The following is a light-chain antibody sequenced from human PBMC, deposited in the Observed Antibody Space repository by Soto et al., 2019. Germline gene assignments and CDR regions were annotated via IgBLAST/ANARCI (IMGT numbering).Light chain of an antibody. CDR2: WAS. Sequence: DIVMTQSPDSLAVSLGERATINCKSSQSVLYNSDNKHYLAWYQQKPGQPPKLLIYWASTRDSGVPDRFSGSGSGADFTLTISSLQAEDVAVYYCQQYYTTLTFGGGTKVEIK. CDR3: QQYYTTLT. CDR1: QSVLYNSDNKHY. V-gene: IGKV4-1*01. J-gene: IGKJ4*01.